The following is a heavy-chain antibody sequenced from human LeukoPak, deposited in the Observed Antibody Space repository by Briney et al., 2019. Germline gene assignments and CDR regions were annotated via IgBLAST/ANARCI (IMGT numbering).Heavy chain of an antibody. J-gene: IGHJ4*02. CDR1: GFTFSIYN. D-gene: IGHD4-17*01. CDR3: ARGIGSTVFFDH. Sequence: PGGSLRLSCAASGFTFSIYNMNWVRQAPGKGLEWVSSISSSSSYIYYADSVKGRFTISRDKSKNTLYLQMNSLRAEDTAVYYCARGIGSTVFFDHWGQGALVTVSS. CDR2: ISSSSSYI. V-gene: IGHV3-21*04.